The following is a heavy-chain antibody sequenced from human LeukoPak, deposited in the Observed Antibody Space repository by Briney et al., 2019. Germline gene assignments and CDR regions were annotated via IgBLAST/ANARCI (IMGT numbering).Heavy chain of an antibody. V-gene: IGHV3-23*01. Sequence: PGGSLRLSCAASGFTFSSYAMRWVRQAPGKRLEWVSAIGGSGGSTFYADSVKGRFPLSRHNSKNALYLQMNSRRAEDTAVYYCAKDGPGYGGQGTLVTVSS. CDR2: IGGSGGST. CDR3: AKDGPGY. D-gene: IGHD3-10*01. J-gene: IGHJ4*02. CDR1: GFTFSSYA.